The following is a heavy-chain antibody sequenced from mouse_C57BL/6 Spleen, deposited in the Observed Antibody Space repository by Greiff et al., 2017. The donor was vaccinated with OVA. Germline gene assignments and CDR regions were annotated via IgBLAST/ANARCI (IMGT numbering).Heavy chain of an antibody. D-gene: IGHD2-2*01. CDR1: GYSFTDYN. CDR3: ARREKYGYDGSMDY. J-gene: IGHJ4*01. CDR2: INPNYGTT. Sequence: VQLKESGPELVKPGASVKISCKASGYSFTDYNMNWVKQSNGKSLEWIGVINPNYGTTSYNQKFKGKATLTVDQSSSTAYMQLNSLTSEDSAVYYCARREKYGYDGSMDYWGQGTSVTVSS. V-gene: IGHV1-39*01.